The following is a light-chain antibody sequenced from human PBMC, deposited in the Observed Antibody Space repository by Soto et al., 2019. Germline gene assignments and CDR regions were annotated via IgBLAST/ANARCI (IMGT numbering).Light chain of an antibody. V-gene: IGKV3-15*01. CDR3: QQYNNWPPKNT. J-gene: IGKJ2*01. Sequence: EIVMTQSPATLSVSPGERATLSCRASQSVSSNLAWYQQKPGQAPRLLIYGASTRATGIPARFSGSGSGIEFTLTISSLQSEDFAVYYCQQYNNWPPKNTFGQGTKLEIK. CDR2: GAS. CDR1: QSVSSN.